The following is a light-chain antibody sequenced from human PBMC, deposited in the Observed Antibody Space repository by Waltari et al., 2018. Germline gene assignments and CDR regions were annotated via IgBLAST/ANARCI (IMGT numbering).Light chain of an antibody. CDR2: KDT. CDR3: QSSDITETSWV. J-gene: IGLJ3*02. CDR1: TLSKQF. Sequence: SYELTQPPSVSVSPGQTARITCSGDTLSKQFASWYQQRPGQAPLLVIYKDTERPSWIPERISGSNSGTTVTLTIRGVQAEDEADYYCQSSDITETSWVFGGGTKLTVL. V-gene: IGLV3-25*03.